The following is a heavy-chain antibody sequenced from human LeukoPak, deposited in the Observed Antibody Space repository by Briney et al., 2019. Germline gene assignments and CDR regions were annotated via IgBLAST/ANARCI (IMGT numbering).Heavy chain of an antibody. CDR2: IKQDGSEK. CDR1: GFTFSSHW. D-gene: IGHD5-18*01. J-gene: IGHJ4*02. V-gene: IGHV3-7*04. CDR3: ARAVYGYFVF. Sequence: GGSLRLSCSASGFTFSSHWMSWVRQAPGKGLEWVANIKQDGSEKYYVDSVKGRFTISRDNAKNSQYLQMSSLRAEDTAVYYCARAVYGYFVFWGQGILLTVSS.